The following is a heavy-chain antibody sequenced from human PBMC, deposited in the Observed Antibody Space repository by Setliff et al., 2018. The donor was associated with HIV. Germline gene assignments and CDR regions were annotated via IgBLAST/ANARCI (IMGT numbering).Heavy chain of an antibody. CDR3: ARHRGDSSGPFDL. V-gene: IGHV4-59*08. Sequence: SETLSLTCTVSGGSISSFFWSWIRQPPGKGLEWIGYFYYSGRSNYNPSLKSRVTISVDTSKNQFSLKLRSVTAADTALYYCARHRGDSSGPFDLWGQGTLVTVSS. D-gene: IGHD3-22*01. J-gene: IGHJ4*02. CDR1: GGSISSFF. CDR2: FYYSGRS.